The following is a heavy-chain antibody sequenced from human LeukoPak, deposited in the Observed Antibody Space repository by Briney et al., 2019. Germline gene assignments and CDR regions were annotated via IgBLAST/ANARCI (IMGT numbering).Heavy chain of an antibody. J-gene: IGHJ4*02. CDR1: GFPFNAYW. CDR3: GRISR. CDR2: LDSDKNA. D-gene: IGHD3-3*01. V-gene: IGHV3-53*01. Sequence: GGSLRLSCAASGFPFNAYWMTWVRQAPGKGLEWVSALDSDKNAYYADSVKGRFTISRDNSKNMLYLQMNSLRAEDTAVYYCGRISRWGQGTLVTVSS.